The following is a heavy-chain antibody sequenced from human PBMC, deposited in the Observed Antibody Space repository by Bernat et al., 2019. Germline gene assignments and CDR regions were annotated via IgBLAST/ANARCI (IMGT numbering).Heavy chain of an antibody. J-gene: IGHJ4*02. CDR2: ISRSGGSI. Sequence: EVQLVESGGGLVKPGGSLRLSCAASGFTFSSYSMNWVRQAPGKGLEWVSSISRSGGSIYYADSVKCRFTISGNNAKNSLYLQMNNVRAEDTAVYYCAREGSFDDFDYWGQGTLVTVSS. CDR3: AREGSFDDFDY. CDR1: GFTFSSYS. D-gene: IGHD2-15*01. V-gene: IGHV3-21*01.